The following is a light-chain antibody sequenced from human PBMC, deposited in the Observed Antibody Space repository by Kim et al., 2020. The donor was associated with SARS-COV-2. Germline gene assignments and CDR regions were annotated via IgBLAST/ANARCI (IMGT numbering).Light chain of an antibody. Sequence: GDRITIPCRASQSISSYLNWYQQKPRKAPKLLIYAASSLQSGVPSRFSGSGSGTDFTLTISSLQPEDFATYYCQQSYSTPRTFGQGTKVDIK. CDR3: QQSYSTPRT. V-gene: IGKV1-39*01. J-gene: IGKJ1*01. CDR1: QSISSY. CDR2: AAS.